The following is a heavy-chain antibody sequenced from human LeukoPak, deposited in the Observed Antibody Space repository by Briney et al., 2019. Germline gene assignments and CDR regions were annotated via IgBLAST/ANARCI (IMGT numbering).Heavy chain of an antibody. CDR2: TYYRSKWYN. CDR1: GDSFSSNSAA. J-gene: IGHJ6*02. D-gene: IGHD4-17*01. Sequence: SQTLSLTCAISGDSFSSNSAAWNWIRQSPSRGLEWLGRTYYRSKWYNDYAVSVKSRITINPDTSKNQFSLQLNSVTPEDTAVYYCARGGDYGDYLYYYYGMDVWGQGTTVTVSS. V-gene: IGHV6-1*01. CDR3: ARGGDYGDYLYYYYGMDV.